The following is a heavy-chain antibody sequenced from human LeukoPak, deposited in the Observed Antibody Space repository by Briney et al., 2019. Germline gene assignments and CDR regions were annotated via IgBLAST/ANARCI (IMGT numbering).Heavy chain of an antibody. CDR1: GYTFTGYY. J-gene: IGHJ5*02. V-gene: IGHV1-2*02. CDR3: ARNPESLGYCSGGSCYPEDNWFDP. Sequence: ASVKVSCKASGYTFTGYYMHWVRQAPGQGLEWMGWINPNSGGTNYAQKFQGRVTMTRDTSISTAYMELSSLRSEDTAVYYCARNPESLGYCSGGSCYPEDNWFDPWGQGTLVTVSS. CDR2: INPNSGGT. D-gene: IGHD2-15*01.